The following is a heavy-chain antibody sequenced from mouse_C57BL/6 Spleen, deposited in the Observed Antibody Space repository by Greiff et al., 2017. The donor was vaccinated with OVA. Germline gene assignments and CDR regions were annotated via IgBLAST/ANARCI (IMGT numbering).Heavy chain of an antibody. CDR3: AREAIYSRGRD. Sequence: QVQLQQPGAELVKPGASVKLSCKASGYTFTSYWMQWVKQRPGQGLEWIGEIDPSDSYTNYNQKFKGKATLTVDTSSSTAYMQRSSLTSEDAAVYYGAREAIYSRGRDWGQGTTLTVSS. D-gene: IGHD2-1*01. J-gene: IGHJ2*01. CDR2: IDPSDSYT. CDR1: GYTFTSYW. V-gene: IGHV1-50*01.